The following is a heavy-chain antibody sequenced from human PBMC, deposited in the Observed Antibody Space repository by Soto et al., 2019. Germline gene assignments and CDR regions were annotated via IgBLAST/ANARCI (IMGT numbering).Heavy chain of an antibody. D-gene: IGHD6-19*01. V-gene: IGHV3-30*18. CDR2: ISYDGSNK. Sequence: QVQLVESGGGVVQPGRSLRLSCAASGFTFSSYGMHWVRQAPGKGLEWVAVISYDGSNKYYADSAKGRFTISRDNSKNTLYLQMNSLRAEDTAVYYCAKDRIAVAGWFDPWGQGTLVTVSS. CDR1: GFTFSSYG. CDR3: AKDRIAVAGWFDP. J-gene: IGHJ5*02.